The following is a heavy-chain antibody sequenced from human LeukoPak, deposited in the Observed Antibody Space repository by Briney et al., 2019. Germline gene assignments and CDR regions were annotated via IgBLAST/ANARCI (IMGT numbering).Heavy chain of an antibody. V-gene: IGHV3-20*04. CDR3: ARDKPFGGLGSHFDY. CDR2: ISWNSGSI. CDR1: GFTFDDYG. D-gene: IGHD3-10*01. J-gene: IGHJ4*02. Sequence: GRSLRLSCAASGFTFDDYGMSWVRQAPGKGLEWVSGISWNSGSIGYADSVKGRFTISRDNAENSLYLQMNSLRVEDTAIYYCARDKPFGGLGSHFDYWGQGILVTVSS.